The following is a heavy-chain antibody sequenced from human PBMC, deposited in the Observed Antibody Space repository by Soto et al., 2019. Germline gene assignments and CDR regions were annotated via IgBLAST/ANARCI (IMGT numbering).Heavy chain of an antibody. D-gene: IGHD6-6*01. CDR1: GYSYTGYY. V-gene: IGHV1-2*04. CDR2: INPNSGGT. Sequence: ASVKGSCKTSGYSYTGYYVRWVRQAHGQGLEWMGWINPNSGGTNYAQKFQGWVTMTRDTSISTAYMELSSLRAEDTAVYYCAREYSSSSGDYWGQGTLVTVSS. CDR3: AREYSSSSGDY. J-gene: IGHJ4*02.